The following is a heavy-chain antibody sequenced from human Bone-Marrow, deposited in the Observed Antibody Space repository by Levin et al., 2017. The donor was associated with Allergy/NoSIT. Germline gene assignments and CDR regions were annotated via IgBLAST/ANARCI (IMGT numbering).Heavy chain of an antibody. D-gene: IGHD1-26*01. Sequence: GGSLRLSCAASGFIFSNYAMSWVRQTPGKGLEWVSTISGSGVNTFYADSVKGRFTITRDNSKNTLYLQMNSLTVDDTAVYYCARDPSGHHCLRWFDPWGQGTLITVSS. J-gene: IGHJ5*01. CDR2: ISGSGVNT. CDR3: ARDPSGHHCLRWFDP. V-gene: IGHV3-23*01. CDR1: GFIFSNYA.